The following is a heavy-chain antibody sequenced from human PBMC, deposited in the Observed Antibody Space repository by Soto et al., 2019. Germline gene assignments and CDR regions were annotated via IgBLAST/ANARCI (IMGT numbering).Heavy chain of an antibody. CDR2: ISAYNANT. J-gene: IGHJ4*02. CDR3: ARDGFRDTVGGVIANGFDY. CDR1: GYTFTSYG. Sequence: QVQLVQSGAEVKKPGASVKVSCKASGYTFTSYGISWVRQAPGQGLEWMGWISAYNANTNYAQKLQGRVTMTTDRTTSRAYMEPGSLRSDDTAVSSCARDGFRDTVGGVIANGFDYWGQGTRVTFGS. D-gene: IGHD3-16*02. V-gene: IGHV1-18*04.